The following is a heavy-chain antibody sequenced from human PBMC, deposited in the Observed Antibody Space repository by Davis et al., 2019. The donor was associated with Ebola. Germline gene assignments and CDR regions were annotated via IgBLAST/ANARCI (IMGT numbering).Heavy chain of an antibody. Sequence: GESLKISCAASGFPFSSHWMHWVRQAPGKGLEWVSSISSSSSYIYYADSVKGRFTISRDNAKNSLYLQMNSLRAEDTAVYYCARGPTVTTHWYFDLWGRGTLVTVSS. D-gene: IGHD4-17*01. J-gene: IGHJ2*01. CDR1: GFPFSSHW. CDR2: ISSSSSYI. CDR3: ARGPTVTTHWYFDL. V-gene: IGHV3-21*01.